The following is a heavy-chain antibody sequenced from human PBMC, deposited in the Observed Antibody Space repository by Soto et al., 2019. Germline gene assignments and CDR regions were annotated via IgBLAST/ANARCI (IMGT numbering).Heavy chain of an antibody. J-gene: IGHJ4*02. V-gene: IGHV4-39*07. CDR1: GGSISSGGYY. Sequence: PSETLSLTCAVSGGSISSGGYYWGWIRQPPGKGLEWIGSIYQSGTAYYNPSLKSRVTISVDTSKNEFSLKVSSVTAADTAVYYCARVTGSKGYFDYWGQGTLVTVSS. CDR3: ARVTGSKGYFDY. CDR2: IYQSGTA. D-gene: IGHD2-2*01.